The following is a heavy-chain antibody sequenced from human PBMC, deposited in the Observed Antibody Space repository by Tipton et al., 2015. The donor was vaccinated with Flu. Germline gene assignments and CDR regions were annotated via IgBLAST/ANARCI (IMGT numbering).Heavy chain of an antibody. J-gene: IGHJ5*01. CDR2: IFHSGNT. CDR3: VRRDYSNYVSDPKNWFDS. CDR1: GYSIRSSNYY. D-gene: IGHD4-11*01. V-gene: IGHV4-38-2*01. Sequence: TLSLTCAVSGYSIRSSNYYWGWIRQPPGKGLEWIGNIFHSGNTYHNPSLRSRVTISIDTSRKQFSLKLSSLTAADTAVYFCVRRDYSNYVSDPKNWFDSWGQGTLVTVSS.